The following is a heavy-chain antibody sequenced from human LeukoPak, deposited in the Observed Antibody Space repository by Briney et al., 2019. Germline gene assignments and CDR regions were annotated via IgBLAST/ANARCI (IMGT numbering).Heavy chain of an antibody. CDR2: IIPIFGTA. V-gene: IGHV1-69*06. D-gene: IGHD3-22*01. CDR3: ARGGDYYDSSGYNWFDP. J-gene: IGHJ5*02. CDR1: GGTFSSCA. Sequence: GASVKVSCRASGGTFSSCAISWVRQAPGQGLEWMGRIIPIFGTANYAQKFQGRVTITADKSTSTAYMELSSLRSEDTAVYYCARGGDYYDSSGYNWFDPWGQGTLVTVSS.